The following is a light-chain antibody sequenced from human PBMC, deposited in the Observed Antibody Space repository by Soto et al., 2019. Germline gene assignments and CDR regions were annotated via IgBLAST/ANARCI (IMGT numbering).Light chain of an antibody. CDR3: KYLDNYSWT. CDR1: QSITDW. Sequence: DIQMTQSPSTLSASVGDRVTITCRASQSITDWLAWYQQKPGKAPKFLIYKAANLESGVPSRFSSSGSGTELTLTTSSVQTDYLASYYCKYLDNYSWTFGQGTKVEIK. CDR2: KAA. J-gene: IGKJ1*01. V-gene: IGKV1-5*03.